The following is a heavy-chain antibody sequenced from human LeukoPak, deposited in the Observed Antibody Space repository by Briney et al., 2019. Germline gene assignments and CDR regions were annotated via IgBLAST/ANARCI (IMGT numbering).Heavy chain of an antibody. J-gene: IGHJ3*02. Sequence: TGGSLRLSCAASGFSFSDYYMSWTRQAPGKGLEWVSNISSSSNTINYADSVKGRFTISRDNAKNSLYLQMNSLRAEDTAVYYCARDYYRSSGYYAFDIWGQGTMVTVSS. V-gene: IGHV3-11*04. CDR1: GFSFSDYY. CDR2: ISSSSNTI. CDR3: ARDYYRSSGYYAFDI. D-gene: IGHD3-22*01.